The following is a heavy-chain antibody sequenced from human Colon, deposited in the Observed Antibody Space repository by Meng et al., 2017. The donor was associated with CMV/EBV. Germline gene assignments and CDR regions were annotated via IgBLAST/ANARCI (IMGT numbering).Heavy chain of an antibody. CDR2: INPDSGGP. J-gene: IGHJ5*02. D-gene: IGHD6-25*01. V-gene: IGHV1-2*02. CDR1: GSTFTGYY. CDR3: AREGKAGNWFDP. Sequence: CQASGSTFTGYYMPWVRQAPGQGLEWMGWINPDSGGPNYAQKFQGRVTMTRDTSISTAYMDLTRLTSDDTAVYYCAREGKAGNWFDPWGQGTLVTVSS.